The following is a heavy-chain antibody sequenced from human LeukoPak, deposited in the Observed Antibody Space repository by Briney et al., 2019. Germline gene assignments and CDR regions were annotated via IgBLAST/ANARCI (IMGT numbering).Heavy chain of an antibody. V-gene: IGHV3-66*01. D-gene: IGHD6-6*01. J-gene: IGHJ4*02. CDR1: GFTVSSNY. Sequence: GGSLRLSCAPSGFTVSSNYMSWVRQAPGKGLEWVSVIYSGGSTYYADSVKGRFTISRDNSKNTLYLQMNSLRAEDTAVYYCARASIAARTYHFDYWGQGTLVTVSS. CDR2: IYSGGST. CDR3: ARASIAARTYHFDY.